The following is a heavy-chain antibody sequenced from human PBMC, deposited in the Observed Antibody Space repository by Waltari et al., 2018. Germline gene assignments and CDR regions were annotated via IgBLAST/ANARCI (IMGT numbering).Heavy chain of an antibody. D-gene: IGHD2-15*01. V-gene: IGHV3-74*01. CDR2: ITSDGSRT. CDR3: ASHRPGGYGMDV. Sequence: VQLGESGGGLVESGVSVRHSCGAAGFTCSTYWMCWVRQVPGQGLVRVSTITSDGSRTRYADSVKGRFTVSRDNAKNTLYLQMNSLRAEDTAVYYCASHRPGGYGMDVWGHGTTVTVSS. CDR1: GFTCSTYW. J-gene: IGHJ6*02.